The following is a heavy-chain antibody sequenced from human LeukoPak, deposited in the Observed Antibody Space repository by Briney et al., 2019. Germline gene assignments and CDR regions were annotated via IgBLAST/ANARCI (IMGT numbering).Heavy chain of an antibody. V-gene: IGHV3-23*01. Sequence: GGSLRLSCAASGFTFSIYAMSWVRQAPGKGLEWVSAISGSGGSTYYADSVKGRFTISRDNSKNTLYLQMNSLRAEDTAVYYCAKDYYYDSSGYFDYWGQGTLVTVSS. CDR2: ISGSGGST. CDR1: GFTFSIYA. D-gene: IGHD3-22*01. CDR3: AKDYYYDSSGYFDY. J-gene: IGHJ4*02.